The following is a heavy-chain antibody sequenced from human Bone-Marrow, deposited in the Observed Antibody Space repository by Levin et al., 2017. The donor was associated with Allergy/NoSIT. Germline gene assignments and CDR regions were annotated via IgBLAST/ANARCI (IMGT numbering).Heavy chain of an antibody. CDR2: VSAYNGDT. Sequence: RASVKVSCKASGYTFTTYGISWVRQAPGRGLEWMGWVSAYNGDTKYAQKFQDRVTLTTDTSTTTAYMELRRLRSDDTAVYYCARDPPLPSFVPAAPLHMMEVTATHLDNWGQGTLVTVSS. V-gene: IGHV1-18*01. D-gene: IGHD2-21*02. CDR3: ARDPPLPSFVPAAPLHMMEVTATHLDN. J-gene: IGHJ4*02. CDR1: GYTFTTYG.